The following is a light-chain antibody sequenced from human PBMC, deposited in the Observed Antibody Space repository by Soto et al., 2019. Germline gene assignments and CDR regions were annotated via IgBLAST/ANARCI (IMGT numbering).Light chain of an antibody. CDR3: NSYTRSSTLVV. Sequence: QSALTQPASVSGSPGQSITISCTGVSSDLGDYKYVSWYQHHPGKAPKLMIYEVNNRPSGVSNRFSGSKSGNTASLTISGLQADDAADYYCNSYTRSSTLVVFGGGTKLTVL. CDR2: EVN. CDR1: SSDLGDYKY. V-gene: IGLV2-14*01. J-gene: IGLJ2*01.